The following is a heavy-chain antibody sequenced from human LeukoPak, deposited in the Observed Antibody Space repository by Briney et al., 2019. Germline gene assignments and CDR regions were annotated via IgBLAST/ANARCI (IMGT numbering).Heavy chain of an antibody. CDR1: GFTFGSYA. CDR3: AKTTAGYSSGRYPGWPVDS. V-gene: IGHV3-23*01. Sequence: GGSLRLPCAASGFTFGSYAMYWVRQAPGKGLEWVSGISGSGGSTFYAHSVKGRFTISRDNSENTVYLQMNSLRADDRAVYYCAKTTAGYSSGRYPGWPVDSWGQGTLVTVSS. CDR2: ISGSGGST. D-gene: IGHD6-19*01. J-gene: IGHJ4*02.